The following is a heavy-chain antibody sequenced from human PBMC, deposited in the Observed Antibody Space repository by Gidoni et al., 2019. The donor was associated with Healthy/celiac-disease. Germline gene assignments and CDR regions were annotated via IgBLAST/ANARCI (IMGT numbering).Heavy chain of an antibody. CDR3: ARGYDSLRGSYDFWSGTYYYYMDV. CDR1: GFTFSSYS. V-gene: IGHV3-21*01. Sequence: EVQLVESGGGLVKPGGSLRLSCAASGFTFSSYSMNWVRQAPGKGLEWVSSISSSSSYIYYADSVKGRFTISRDNAKNSLYLQMNSLRAEDTAVYYCARGYDSLRGSYDFWSGTYYYYMDVWGKGTTVTVSS. D-gene: IGHD3-3*01. CDR2: ISSSSSYI. J-gene: IGHJ6*03.